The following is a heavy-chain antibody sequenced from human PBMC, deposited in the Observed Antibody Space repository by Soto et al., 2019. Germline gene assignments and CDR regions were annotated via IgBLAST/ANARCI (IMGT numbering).Heavy chain of an antibody. CDR3: AKAVSPGHHGDAPEFDY. J-gene: IGHJ4*02. Sequence: GGSLRLSCAASGFTFSSYAMSWVRQAPGKGLEWVSAISGSGGSTYYADSVKGRFTISRDNSKNTLYLQMNSLRAEDTAVYYCAKAVSPGHHGDAPEFDYWGQGTLVTVSS. CDR2: ISGSGGST. D-gene: IGHD4-17*01. V-gene: IGHV3-23*01. CDR1: GFTFSSYA.